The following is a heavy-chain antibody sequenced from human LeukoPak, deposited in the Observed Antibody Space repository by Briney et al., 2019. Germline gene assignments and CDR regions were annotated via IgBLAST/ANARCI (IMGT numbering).Heavy chain of an antibody. Sequence: ASVKVSCKASGYTFTSYGISWVRQAPGQGLEWMGWISAYNGNTNYAQKLQGRVTMTTDTSTSTAYMELRSLRSDDTAVYYCAKSRREQWELPPFDFWGQGTLVTVSS. J-gene: IGHJ4*02. V-gene: IGHV1-18*01. CDR1: GYTFTSYG. CDR2: ISAYNGNT. D-gene: IGHD1-26*01. CDR3: AKSRREQWELPPFDF.